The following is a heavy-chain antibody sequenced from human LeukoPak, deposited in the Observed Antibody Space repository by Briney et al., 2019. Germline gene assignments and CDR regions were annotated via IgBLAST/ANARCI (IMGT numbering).Heavy chain of an antibody. D-gene: IGHD6-13*01. J-gene: IGHJ1*01. Sequence: PGGSLRLSCAASGFTFSSHGMQWVRQAPGKGLEWVAVISYDGSTKYYADSVKGRFTISRDNSKSTLYLQMNSLRAEDTAVYYCAKESSSRSYGAYFPHWGQGTLVTVSS. CDR3: AKESSSRSYGAYFPH. CDR2: ISYDGSTK. CDR1: GFTFSSHG. V-gene: IGHV3-30*18.